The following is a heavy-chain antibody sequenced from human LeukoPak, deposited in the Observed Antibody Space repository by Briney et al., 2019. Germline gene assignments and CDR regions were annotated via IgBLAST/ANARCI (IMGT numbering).Heavy chain of an antibody. J-gene: IGHJ4*02. Sequence: SETLSLTCAVSGYSISSGYYWGWIRQPPGKGLEWIGSIYHSGSTYYNPSLKSRVTISVDTSKNQFSLKLSSVTAVDTAVYYCARSRLVVPAAFDYWGQGTLVTVSS. CDR2: IYHSGST. CDR3: ARSRLVVPAAFDY. CDR1: GYSISSGYY. D-gene: IGHD2-2*01. V-gene: IGHV4-38-2*01.